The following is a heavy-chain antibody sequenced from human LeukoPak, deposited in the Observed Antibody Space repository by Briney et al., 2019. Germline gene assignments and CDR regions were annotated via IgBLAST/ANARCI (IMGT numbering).Heavy chain of an antibody. D-gene: IGHD3-9*01. Sequence: PSETLSLTCTVSGGSISSYYWSWIRQPPGKGLEWIGYIYYSGSTNYNPSLKSRVTISVDTSKNQFSLKLSSVTAADTAVYYCARGHWFAHLDYWGQGTLVTVSS. CDR3: ARGHWFAHLDY. CDR1: GGSISSYY. CDR2: IYYSGST. J-gene: IGHJ4*02. V-gene: IGHV4-59*01.